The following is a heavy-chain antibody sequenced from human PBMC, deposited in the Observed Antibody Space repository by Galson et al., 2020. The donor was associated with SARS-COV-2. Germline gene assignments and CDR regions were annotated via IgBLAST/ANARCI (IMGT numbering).Heavy chain of an antibody. CDR1: GFTFSSYG. D-gene: IGHD6-13*01. J-gene: IGHJ4*02. V-gene: IGHV3-33*01. CDR2: IWYDGSNK. Sequence: GGSLRLSCAASGFTFSSYGMHWVRQAPGKGLEWVAVIWYDGSNKYYADSVKGRFTISRDDSKNTLYLQMNSLRAEDTAVYYCARDSSWSYFDYWGQGTLVTVSS. CDR3: ARDSSWSYFDY.